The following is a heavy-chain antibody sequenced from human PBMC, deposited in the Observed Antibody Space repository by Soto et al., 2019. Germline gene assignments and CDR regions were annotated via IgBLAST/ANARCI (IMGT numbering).Heavy chain of an antibody. CDR2: ISGSGAVT. CDR3: SKDKGCTSTTCHWNAFDI. Sequence: EVQLLESGGGLVQPGGSLRLSCAASGLTFSSYAMSWVRQAPGKGLEWVSAISGSGAVTYYADSVKGRFTISRDNSKNTIYLQMNSLRAEDTAVYYCSKDKGCTSTTCHWNAFDIWDQGTMVTVSS. J-gene: IGHJ3*02. D-gene: IGHD2-2*01. CDR1: GLTFSSYA. V-gene: IGHV3-23*01.